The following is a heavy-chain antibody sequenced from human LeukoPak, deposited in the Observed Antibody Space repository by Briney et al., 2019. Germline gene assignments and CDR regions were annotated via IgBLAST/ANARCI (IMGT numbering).Heavy chain of an antibody. V-gene: IGHV4-38-2*02. CDR2: IYHSGST. CDR3: ARSTSYLPFDY. CDR1: GHSIINSYY. D-gene: IGHD6-13*01. Sequence: SETLSLTCTVSGHSIINSYYWGWIRQPPGKGLEWIGSIYHSGSTYYNPSLKSRVTISIDTSKNQFSLKLNSVTAADTAVYYCARSTSYLPFDYWGQGTLVTVSS. J-gene: IGHJ4*02.